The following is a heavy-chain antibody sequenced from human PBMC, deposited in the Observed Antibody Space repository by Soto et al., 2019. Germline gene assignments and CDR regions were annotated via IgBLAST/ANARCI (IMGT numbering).Heavy chain of an antibody. CDR1: GGSISSGGNY. CDR3: GRARMVRGVIYYYGMDV. V-gene: IGHV4-31*03. J-gene: IGHJ6*02. CDR2: IYHSGST. D-gene: IGHD3-10*01. Sequence: QVQLQESGPGLVKSSQTLSLTCTVSGGSISSGGNYWSWIRQHPGKGLEWIGYIYHSGSTYYNPSLESRVTISVDTSKNQFSLKLNSVTAADTAVYYGGRARMVRGVIYYYGMDVWGQGTTVTVSS.